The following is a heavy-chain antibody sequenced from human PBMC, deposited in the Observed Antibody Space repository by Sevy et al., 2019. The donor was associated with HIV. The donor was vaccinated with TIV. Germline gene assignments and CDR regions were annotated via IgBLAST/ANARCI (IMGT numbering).Heavy chain of an antibody. CDR1: GFTFNSYW. Sequence: GGSLRLSCAASGFTFNSYWMNWVRQAPVKGLEWVANVKEDGSEKYYVDSVKGRFTISRDNAKNSLSLQMNSLRAEDTAVYYCARDTGGYSYRGYFDLWGRGTLVTVSS. V-gene: IGHV3-7*01. CDR3: ARDTGGYSYRGYFDL. J-gene: IGHJ2*01. CDR2: VKEDGSEK. D-gene: IGHD5-18*01.